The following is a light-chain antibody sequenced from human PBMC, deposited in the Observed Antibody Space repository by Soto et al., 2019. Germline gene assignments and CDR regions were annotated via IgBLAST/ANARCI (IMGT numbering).Light chain of an antibody. CDR1: ESICRF. V-gene: IGKV1-39*01. CDR2: VAS. J-gene: IGKJ4*01. CDR3: QRSYNSTLT. Sequence: DIQRTQSPSSLSASVGDRITITCRASESICRFLNWIQQKPGKAPKVLINVASTLQSGVPLRFSGRGSGTELTLTINSLPPEDFATYFCQRSYNSTLTFGGGTKVDIX.